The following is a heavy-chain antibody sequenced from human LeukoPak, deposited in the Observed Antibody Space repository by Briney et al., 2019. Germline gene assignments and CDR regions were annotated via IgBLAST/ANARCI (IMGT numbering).Heavy chain of an antibody. J-gene: IGHJ4*02. Sequence: SETLSLTCNVSGVSITSGDYFWNWIRQPPGKGLEWLGYIHHTGSTYYNPSLKSRVTISVDTSKNQFSLKLSSVTAADTAVYYCARQGTSIRSSWSWGGQGTLVTVSS. CDR1: GVSITSGDYF. V-gene: IGHV4-30-4*01. CDR3: ARQGTSIRSSWSW. CDR2: IHHTGST. D-gene: IGHD6-13*01.